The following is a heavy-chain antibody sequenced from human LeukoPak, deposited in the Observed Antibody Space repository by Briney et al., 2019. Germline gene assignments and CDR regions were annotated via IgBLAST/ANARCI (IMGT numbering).Heavy chain of an antibody. D-gene: IGHD2-15*01. V-gene: IGHV1-46*03. Sequence: GAPVKVSCKASGYTFTSYYMHWVRQAPGQGLEWMGIINPSGGSTSYAQKFQGRVTMTRDTSTSTVHMELSSLRSEDTAVYYCAKTYCSGGSCHFDYWGQGTLVTVSS. CDR3: AKTYCSGGSCHFDY. CDR2: INPSGGST. CDR1: GYTFTSYY. J-gene: IGHJ4*02.